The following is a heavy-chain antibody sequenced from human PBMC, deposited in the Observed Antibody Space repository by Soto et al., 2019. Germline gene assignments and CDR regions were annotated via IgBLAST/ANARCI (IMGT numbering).Heavy chain of an antibody. Sequence: WGSLRLSCAASGFTFSSYNMNWVRQGPGKGLEWVSYISPSSSTIYYADSARGRFSISRDNAKNSLYLQMNSLRDEDTAVYYCARVGNFDWFSLDYWGQGTLVTVSS. CDR3: ARVGNFDWFSLDY. J-gene: IGHJ4*02. D-gene: IGHD3-9*01. CDR1: GFTFSSYN. V-gene: IGHV3-48*02. CDR2: ISPSSSTI.